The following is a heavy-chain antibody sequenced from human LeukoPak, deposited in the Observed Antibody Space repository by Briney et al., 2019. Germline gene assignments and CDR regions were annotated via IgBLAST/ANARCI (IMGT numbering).Heavy chain of an antibody. J-gene: IGHJ1*01. CDR3: ARDSSEFRSLIFH. D-gene: IGHD3-9*01. CDR1: GGTFSSYA. Sequence: SVKVSCKASGGTFSSYAINWVRQAPGQGLEWMGGITPMFGTAKYAQKFQGRVTVTADESASTAYMELSSLRSEDTAVYYCARDSSEFRSLIFHWGQGTLVTVSS. CDR2: ITPMFGTA. V-gene: IGHV1-69*13.